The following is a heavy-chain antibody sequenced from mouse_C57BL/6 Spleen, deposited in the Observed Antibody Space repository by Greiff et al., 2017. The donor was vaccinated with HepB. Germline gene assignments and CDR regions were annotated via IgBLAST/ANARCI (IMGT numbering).Heavy chain of an antibody. CDR3: ARIITTVVAPGYAMDY. J-gene: IGHJ4*01. D-gene: IGHD1-1*01. Sequence: QVTLKVSGPGILQPSQTLSLTCSFSGFSLSTFGMGVGWIRQPSGKGLEWLAHIWWDDDKYYNPALKSRLTISKDTSKNQVFLKIANVDTADTATYYCARIITTVVAPGYAMDYWGQGTSVTVSS. CDR1: GFSLSTFGMG. V-gene: IGHV8-8*01. CDR2: IWWDDDK.